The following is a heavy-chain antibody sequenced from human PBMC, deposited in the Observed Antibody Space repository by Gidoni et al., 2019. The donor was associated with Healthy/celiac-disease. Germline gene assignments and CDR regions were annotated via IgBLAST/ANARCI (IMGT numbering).Heavy chain of an antibody. V-gene: IGHV1-46*01. J-gene: IGHJ5*02. CDR3: ARDRSASIAARYNWFDP. CDR1: G. D-gene: IGHD6-6*01. CDR2: INPSGGST. Sequence: QVQLAQSGAEVKKPGASVKVSCKASGQGLEWMGIINPSGGSTSYAQKFQGRVTMTRDTSTSTVYMELSSLRSEDTAVYYCARDRSASIAARYNWFDPWGQGTLVTVSS.